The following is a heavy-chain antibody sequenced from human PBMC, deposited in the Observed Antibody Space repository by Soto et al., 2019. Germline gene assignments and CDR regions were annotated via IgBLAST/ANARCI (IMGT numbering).Heavy chain of an antibody. J-gene: IGHJ1*01. CDR3: ARGLPWIVHPDTEYFLH. CDR1: GYTFTSYD. V-gene: IGHV1-8*01. CDR2: MNPNSGNT. D-gene: IGHD5-12*01. Sequence: ASVKVSCKASGYTFTSYDINWVRQATGQGLEWMGWMNPNSGNTGYAQKFQGRVTMTRNTSISTAYMELSSLRSEDTAVYYCARGLPWIVHPDTEYFLHWGQGTLVTVSS.